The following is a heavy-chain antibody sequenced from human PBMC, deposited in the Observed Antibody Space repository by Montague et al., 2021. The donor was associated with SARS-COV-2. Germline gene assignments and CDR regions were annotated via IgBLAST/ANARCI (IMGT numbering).Heavy chain of an antibody. J-gene: IGHJ6*02. V-gene: IGHV3-33*01. CDR1: GFSFSSYC. D-gene: IGHD2-2*01. CDR2: IWYGGSKK. CDR3: ARDRFSSCGSSSCYWGGMDV. Sequence: SLRLSCAASGFSFSSYCLNWVRQAPGKGLERVADIWYGGSKKQYADSVKGRFTISRDNSKNTLYLQMNSLRAEDTALYYCARDRFSSCGSSSCYWGGMDVWGQGTMVTVSS.